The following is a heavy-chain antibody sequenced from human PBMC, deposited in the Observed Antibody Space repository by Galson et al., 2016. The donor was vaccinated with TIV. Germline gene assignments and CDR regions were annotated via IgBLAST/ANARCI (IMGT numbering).Heavy chain of an antibody. Sequence: QSGAEVKKPGSSVKVSCKVSGYTFTDYYIHWVRQAPGQGLEWMGRLNPTGYGTKYAQKFQGRVTVPGDTSISTAHRDLTGLISDDTAVYYLARGYYTRGSWTPLTPYYFDYWGQGTLVSVSS. CDR2: LNPTGYGT. J-gene: IGHJ4*02. CDR3: ARGYYTRGSWTPLTPYYFDY. CDR1: GYTFTDYY. D-gene: IGHD2-8*02. V-gene: IGHV1-2*06.